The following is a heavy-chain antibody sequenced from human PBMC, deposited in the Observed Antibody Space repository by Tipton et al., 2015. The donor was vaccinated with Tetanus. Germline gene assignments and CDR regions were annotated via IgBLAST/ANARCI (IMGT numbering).Heavy chain of an antibody. CDR1: RGPISSYY. J-gene: IGHJ6*02. CDR2: ISNGNT. V-gene: IGHV4-4*07. CDR3: VTVNFPNYYHYGMDV. Sequence: TLSLTCTVSRGPISSYYWSWIRQPAGKGLEWIGHISNGNTDYSRSLKSRVTLSVDTSKNQFSLQLRSVTAADTGVYYCVTVNFPNYYHYGMDVWGQGTTVTVSS. D-gene: IGHD1-1*01.